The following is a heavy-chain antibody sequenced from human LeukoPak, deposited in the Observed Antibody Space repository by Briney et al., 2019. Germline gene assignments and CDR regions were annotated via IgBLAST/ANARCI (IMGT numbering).Heavy chain of an antibody. J-gene: IGHJ4*02. CDR2: ISYSGST. V-gene: IGHV4-39*01. CDR1: GGSISSSSYY. Sequence: SETLSLTCTVPGGSISSSSYYWAWIRQPPGKGLEWIGTISYSGSTYYNPSLKSRVTISVDTSKNQFSLQLSSVTAADTAVYFCARQPFYGGQPRSFHYWGQGTLVTVSS. D-gene: IGHD4-23*01. CDR3: ARQPFYGGQPRSFHY.